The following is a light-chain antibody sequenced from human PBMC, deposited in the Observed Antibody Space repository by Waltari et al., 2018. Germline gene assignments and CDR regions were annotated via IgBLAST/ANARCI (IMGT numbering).Light chain of an antibody. CDR2: DAS. J-gene: IGKJ2*01. Sequence: EIVLPQSQAPLSFSPGERAPLPCRASQSVSSYLGWYQQKHGQAPRLLIYDASNRATGIPARFSGSGSGTDFTLTISSLEPEDFAVYYCQQRSNWPGTFGQGTKLEI. V-gene: IGKV3-11*01. CDR1: QSVSSY. CDR3: QQRSNWPGT.